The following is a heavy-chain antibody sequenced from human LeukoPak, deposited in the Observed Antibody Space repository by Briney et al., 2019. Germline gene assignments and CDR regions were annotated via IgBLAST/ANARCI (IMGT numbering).Heavy chain of an antibody. CDR1: GFPFDNYG. V-gene: IGHV3-20*04. Sequence: GGSLRLSCAASGFPFDNYGMAWVRQAPGKGLEWVSGITWNGGITAYAASVKGRFTISRDNAKNSLYLQMNSLRAEDTALYYCARDGPVAGVELDQWGQGTLVTVSS. D-gene: IGHD6-19*01. CDR3: ARDGPVAGVELDQ. J-gene: IGHJ4*02. CDR2: ITWNGGIT.